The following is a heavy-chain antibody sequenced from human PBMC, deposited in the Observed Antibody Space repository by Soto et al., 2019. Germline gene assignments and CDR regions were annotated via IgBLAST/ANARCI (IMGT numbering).Heavy chain of an antibody. V-gene: IGHV1-69*13. J-gene: IGHJ5*02. CDR2: IIPIFGTA. D-gene: IGHD2-2*01. CDR1: GYTSSNYG. Sequence: ASVKVSCKASGYTSSNYGMHWVRQALGQGLEWMGGIIPIFGTANYAQKFQGRVTITADESTSTAYMELSSLRSEDTAVYYSARGPNCSSTSCFNWFDPWGQGTLVTVSS. CDR3: ARGPNCSSTSCFNWFDP.